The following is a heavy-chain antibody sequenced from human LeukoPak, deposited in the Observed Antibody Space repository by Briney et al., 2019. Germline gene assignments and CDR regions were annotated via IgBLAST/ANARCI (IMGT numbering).Heavy chain of an antibody. Sequence: GGSLRLSCAASGFTFSSYSMNWVRQAPGKGLEWVSSISSSSSYIYYADSVKGRFTISRDNSKNTLYLQMNSLRAEDTAVYYCARDQLGGGGGFDYWGRGTLVTVSS. D-gene: IGHD3-16*01. J-gene: IGHJ4*02. V-gene: IGHV3-21*01. CDR1: GFTFSSYS. CDR3: ARDQLGGGGGFDY. CDR2: ISSSSSYI.